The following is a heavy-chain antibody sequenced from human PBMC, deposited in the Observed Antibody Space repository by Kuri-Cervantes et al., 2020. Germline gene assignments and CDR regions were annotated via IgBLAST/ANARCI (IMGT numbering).Heavy chain of an antibody. CDR3: AGLTIYFDY. CDR2: IRYDGSNK. J-gene: IGHJ4*02. Sequence: GESLKISCAASGFTFSSFGMHWVRQAVKGLEWVAFIRYDGSNKYYADSVKGRFTISRDNSKNTLFLQMSSLRPEDTAVYFCAGLTIYFDYWGQGSLVTVSS. D-gene: IGHD3-3*01. V-gene: IGHV3-30*02. CDR1: GFTFSSFG.